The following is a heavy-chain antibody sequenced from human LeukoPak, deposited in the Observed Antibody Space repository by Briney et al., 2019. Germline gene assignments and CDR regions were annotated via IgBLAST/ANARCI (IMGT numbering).Heavy chain of an antibody. D-gene: IGHD4/OR15-4a*01. Sequence: PSETLSLTCTVSGGSISSYYGTWIRQPPGKGLQWIAYIYSSGSTNYNPSLKSRVTRSVDTSKNHFSLKLSSVTAAASAVYYCARLDYGRRDYYYYSCMDIWGQGTTVTVSS. J-gene: IGHJ6*02. CDR2: IYSSGST. CDR1: GGSISSYY. CDR3: ARLDYGRRDYYYYSCMDI. V-gene: IGHV4-4*09.